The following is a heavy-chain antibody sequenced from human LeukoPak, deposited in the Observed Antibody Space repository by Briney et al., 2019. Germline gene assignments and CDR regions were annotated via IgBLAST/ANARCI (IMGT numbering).Heavy chain of an antibody. Sequence: GESLKISCKGSGYSFTSYWIGWVRQMPGKGLEWMGIIWPDDSDTKYSPSFQGQVTISADKSISTAYLQWSSLKASDTAMYYCARQAATTAGRFDPWGQGTLVTVSS. V-gene: IGHV5-51*01. J-gene: IGHJ5*02. CDR2: IWPDDSDT. D-gene: IGHD4-11*01. CDR1: GYSFTSYW. CDR3: ARQAATTAGRFDP.